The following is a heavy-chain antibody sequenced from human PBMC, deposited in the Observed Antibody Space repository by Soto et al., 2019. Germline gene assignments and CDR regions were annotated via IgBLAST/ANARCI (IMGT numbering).Heavy chain of an antibody. CDR3: ARVGRSVLNYYHYAVEG. CDR1: RFTCISYS. D-gene: IGHD3-10*01. CDR2: ISGSSIMV. V-gene: IGHV3-48*02. J-gene: IGHJ6*02. Sequence: PAWSLRLSCAASRFTCISYSMNCARPAPGEGLDWVSYISGSSIMVYFADSLKVRFTMYRDDAKASLYLQMNSLRDEDTAVYYGARVGRSVLNYYHYAVEGCGQGPAGTV.